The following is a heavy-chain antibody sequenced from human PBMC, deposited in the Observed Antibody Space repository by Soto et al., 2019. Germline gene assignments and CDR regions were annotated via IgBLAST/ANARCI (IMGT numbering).Heavy chain of an antibody. CDR2: TSGSGGST. V-gene: IGHV3-23*01. CDR1: GFTFTNYA. Sequence: EVQLLESGGGLVQPGGSLRLSCAASGFTFTNYAMGWIRQAPGKGLEWVSGTSGSGGSTYYADSVKGRFTISRDNSKSTLYLQMNSLRAEDTAVYYCAKGVSQPKEYYFDDRGQGTLVTVSS. D-gene: IGHD2-2*01. CDR3: AKGVSQPKEYYFDD. J-gene: IGHJ4*02.